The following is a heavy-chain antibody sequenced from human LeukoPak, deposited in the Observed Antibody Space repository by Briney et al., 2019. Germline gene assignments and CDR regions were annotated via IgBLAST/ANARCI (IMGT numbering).Heavy chain of an antibody. J-gene: IGHJ6*03. CDR3: ATNYDFWSGYWGGDYYYYMDV. Sequence: GGSLRLSCAASGFTFSSYGMNWVRQAPGKGLEWVSSISSSSSYIYYADSVKGRFTISRDNAKNSLYLQMNSLRAEDTAVYYCATNYDFWSGYWGGDYYYYMDVWGKGTTVTVSS. CDR1: GFTFSSYG. CDR2: ISSSSSYI. V-gene: IGHV3-21*01. D-gene: IGHD3-3*01.